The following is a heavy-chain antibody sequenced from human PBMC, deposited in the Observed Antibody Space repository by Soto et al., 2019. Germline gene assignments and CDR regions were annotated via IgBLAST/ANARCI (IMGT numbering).Heavy chain of an antibody. Sequence: SETLSLTCTVSGGSIKNYYWSWIRQPPGKGLEWIGYIYYSGTTNYNPSLKSGVSISVDTSKNQFSLKLSSVTAADTAVDYCARHPPRSPFDIWGQGTMVTVSS. J-gene: IGHJ3*02. CDR2: IYYSGTT. CDR1: GGSIKNYY. V-gene: IGHV4-59*08. CDR3: ARHPPRSPFDI.